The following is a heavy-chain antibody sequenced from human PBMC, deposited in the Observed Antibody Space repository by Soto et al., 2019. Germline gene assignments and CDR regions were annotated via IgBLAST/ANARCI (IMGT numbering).Heavy chain of an antibody. CDR3: TRGWGGGFDP. CDR1: GFTFSAYW. Sequence: EVQVVQSGGGSVQPGGSLRLSCAASGFTFSAYWMHWVRQDPGKGLVWVSQIKTDGSTTVYADFVEGRFTISRDNGKNMVYLQMDNLRAEDTSVYYCTRGWGGGFDPWGQGTPVTVSS. D-gene: IGHD3-10*01. J-gene: IGHJ5*02. CDR2: IKTDGSTT. V-gene: IGHV3-74*01.